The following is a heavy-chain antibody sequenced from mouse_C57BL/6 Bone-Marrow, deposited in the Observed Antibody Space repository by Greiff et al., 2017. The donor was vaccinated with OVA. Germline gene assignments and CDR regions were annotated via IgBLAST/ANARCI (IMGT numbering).Heavy chain of an antibody. V-gene: IGHV5-15*01. Sequence: EVNLVESGGGLVQPGGSLKLSCAASGFTFSDYGMAWVRQAPRKGPEWVAFISNLAYSIYYADTVTGRFTISRENAKNTLYLEMSSLRSEDTAMYYCARHAGYYGSSEAWFAYWGQGTLVTVSA. J-gene: IGHJ3*01. CDR1: GFTFSDYG. CDR2: ISNLAYSI. CDR3: ARHAGYYGSSEAWFAY. D-gene: IGHD1-1*01.